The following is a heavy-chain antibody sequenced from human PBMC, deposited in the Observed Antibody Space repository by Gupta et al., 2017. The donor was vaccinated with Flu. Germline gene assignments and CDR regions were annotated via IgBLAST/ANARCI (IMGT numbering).Heavy chain of an antibody. Sequence: SGSYWSWIRQTPGKGPEWIGEIDHRGGTNYNPSLKSRVTMSVDTAKNQFSLNPYSVTAADTAIYYCTRLGGFTVGYNWFDPWGQGTRVTVSS. J-gene: IGHJ5*02. CDR2: IDHRGGT. V-gene: IGHV4-34*01. D-gene: IGHD4-4*01. CDR1: SGSY. CDR3: TRLGGFTVGYNWFDP.